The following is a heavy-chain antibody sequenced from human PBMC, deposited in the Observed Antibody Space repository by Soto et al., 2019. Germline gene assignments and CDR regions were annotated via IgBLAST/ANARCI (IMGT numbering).Heavy chain of an antibody. D-gene: IGHD6-19*01. CDR3: ASLDWSIAVAGPLV. J-gene: IGHJ6*04. Sequence: QVQLQESGPGLVKPSQTLSLTCTVSGASISSGGYYWSWIRQHPGKALEWIGYIYYSGSTYYNPSLKSRVTVSVDTSKNQLSRKLSSVTAADTAVYYCASLDWSIAVAGPLVWGKGTTVTVSS. CDR1: GASISSGGYY. V-gene: IGHV4-31*03. CDR2: IYYSGST.